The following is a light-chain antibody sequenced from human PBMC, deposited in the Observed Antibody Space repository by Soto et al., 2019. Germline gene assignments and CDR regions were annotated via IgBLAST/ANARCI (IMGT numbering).Light chain of an antibody. CDR2: EVT. V-gene: IGLV2-8*01. Sequence: QSVLTQPPSASGTPGQRVTISCSGTSSDIGAYNYVSWYQQHPGKVPKLIIYEVTNRPSGVPDRFSASKSGNTASLTVSGLQAEDEADYYCSSHGGANNFYLFGTGTKLTVL. CDR3: SSHGGANNFYL. CDR1: SSDIGAYNY. J-gene: IGLJ1*01.